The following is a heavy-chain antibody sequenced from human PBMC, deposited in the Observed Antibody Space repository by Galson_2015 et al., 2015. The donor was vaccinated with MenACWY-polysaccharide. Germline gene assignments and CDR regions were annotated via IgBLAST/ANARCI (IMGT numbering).Heavy chain of an antibody. CDR3: ARVLYTAGWYVDP. CDR1: GGSISSYY. V-gene: IGHV4-59*01. D-gene: IGHD2-2*02. CDR2: MSYRGST. J-gene: IGHJ2*01. Sequence: SETLSLTCTVSGGSISSYYWSWIRQPPGKGLEWIGYMSYRGSTNYNPSLKSRVTISIDTSKNQFSLRLSSVTAADTAVYYCARVLYTAGWYVDPWGRGTLVTVSS.